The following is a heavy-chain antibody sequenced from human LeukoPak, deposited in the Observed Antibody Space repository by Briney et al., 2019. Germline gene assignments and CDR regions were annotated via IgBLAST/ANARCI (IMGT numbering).Heavy chain of an antibody. J-gene: IGHJ5*02. CDR2: IYYSGST. CDR1: GGSISSGGYY. V-gene: IGHV4-31*03. D-gene: IGHD3-10*01. CDR3: ARHSPAGFILLWFGDSWFDP. Sequence: PSQTLSLTCTVSGGSISSGGYYWSWIRQHPGKGLEWIGYIYYSGSTYYNPSLKSRVTISVDTSKNQFSLKLSSVTAADTAVYYCARHSPAGFILLWFGDSWFDPWGQGTLVTVSS.